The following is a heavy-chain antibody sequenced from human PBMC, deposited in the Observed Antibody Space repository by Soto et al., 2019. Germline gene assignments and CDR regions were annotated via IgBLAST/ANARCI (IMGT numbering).Heavy chain of an antibody. V-gene: IGHV4-59*01. Sequence: SETLSLTCTVSGGSISSYYWSWIRQPPGKGLEWIGYIYYSGSTNYNPSLKSRVTISVDTSKNQFSLKLSSVTAADTAVYYCARIADGGNLDCWGQGTLVTVSS. CDR1: GGSISSYY. CDR3: ARIADGGNLDC. D-gene: IGHD2-15*01. CDR2: IYYSGST. J-gene: IGHJ4*02.